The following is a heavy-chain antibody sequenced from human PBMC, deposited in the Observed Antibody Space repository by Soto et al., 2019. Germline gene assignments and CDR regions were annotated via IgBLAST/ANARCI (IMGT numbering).Heavy chain of an antibody. J-gene: IGHJ5*02. V-gene: IGHV1-18*01. CDR3: ARDGPYSSSYEAPWFDP. CDR2: ISAYNGNT. CDR1: GYTFTSYG. D-gene: IGHD6-6*01. Sequence: QVQLVQSGAEVKKPGASVKVSWRASGYTFTSYGISWVRQAPGPGLEWMGWISAYNGNTNYAQNLQGRVTMTTDTSTSTAYMELRSLRSDDTAVYYCARDGPYSSSYEAPWFDPWGQGTLVTVSS.